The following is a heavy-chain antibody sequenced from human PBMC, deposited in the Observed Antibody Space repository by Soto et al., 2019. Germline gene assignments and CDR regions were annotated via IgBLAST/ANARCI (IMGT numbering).Heavy chain of an antibody. CDR1: GGSISSYY. V-gene: IGHV4-59*01. CDR2: IYYSGST. Sequence: SETLSLTCTVSGGSISSYYWSWIRQPPGKGLEWIGYIYYSGSTNYNPSLKSRVTISVDTSKNQFSLKLSSVTAADTAVYYCARVRGYSYGYYFDYWGQGTLVTVSS. CDR3: ARVRGYSYGYYFDY. D-gene: IGHD5-18*01. J-gene: IGHJ4*02.